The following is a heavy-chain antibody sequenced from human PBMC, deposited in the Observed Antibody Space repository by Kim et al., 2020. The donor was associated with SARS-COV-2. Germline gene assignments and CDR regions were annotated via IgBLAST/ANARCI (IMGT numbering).Heavy chain of an antibody. V-gene: IGHV4-39*01. CDR3: ARLDSGSLSLGY. J-gene: IGHJ4*02. D-gene: IGHD1-26*01. Sequence: YSTPSLKSRVTISVDTSKNQFSLKLSSVTAADTAVYYCARLDSGSLSLGYWGQGTLVTVSS.